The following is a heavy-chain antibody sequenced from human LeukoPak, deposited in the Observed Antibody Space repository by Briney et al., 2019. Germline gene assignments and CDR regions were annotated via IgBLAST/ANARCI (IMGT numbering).Heavy chain of an antibody. CDR3: ARALDTYGYMRFDF. J-gene: IGHJ4*02. Sequence: GGSLRLSCAASGFTFVSYAMTWVRQAPGKGLEWVSAINGGGDTTYYADSVKGRFTISRDKSKNTMYLQMNSLRAEDRALYYCARALDTYGYMRFDFWGQGTLVTVSS. CDR1: GFTFVSYA. D-gene: IGHD5-18*01. CDR2: INGGGDTT. V-gene: IGHV3-23*01.